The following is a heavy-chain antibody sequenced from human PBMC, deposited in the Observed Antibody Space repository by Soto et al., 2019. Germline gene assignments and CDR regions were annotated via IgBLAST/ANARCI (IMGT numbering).Heavy chain of an antibody. V-gene: IGHV4-39*01. CDR3: ASPISQLARDY. J-gene: IGHJ4*02. D-gene: IGHD6-13*01. CDR2: IYYSGST. Sequence: SETLSLTCTVSGGSISSSSYYWGWIRQPPGKGLEWIGSIYYSGSTYYNPPLKSRVTISVDTSKNQFSLKLSSVTAADTAVYYCASPISQLARDYWGQGTLVTVSS. CDR1: GGSISSSSYY.